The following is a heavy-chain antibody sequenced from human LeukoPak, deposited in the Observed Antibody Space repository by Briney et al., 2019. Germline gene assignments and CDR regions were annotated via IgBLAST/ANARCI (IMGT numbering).Heavy chain of an antibody. D-gene: IGHD2-21*01. CDR3: ARGHSGDGYHFDY. J-gene: IGHJ4*02. Sequence: RASVKVSCKASEYTFTGYYVSWVRQAPGQGLEWVGWINPTSGGTSYAQKFQGRVTLTRDTSINTAYMDLSSLRYDDTAIYYCARGHSGDGYHFDYWGQGALVAVSS. CDR1: EYTFTGYY. V-gene: IGHV1-2*02. CDR2: INPTSGGT.